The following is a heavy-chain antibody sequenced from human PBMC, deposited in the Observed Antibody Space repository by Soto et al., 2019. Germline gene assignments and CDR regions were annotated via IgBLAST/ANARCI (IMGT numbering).Heavy chain of an antibody. CDR3: ARSSVRGWSY. CDR2: ITHSGST. CDR1: GGTFSGYY. J-gene: IGHJ4*02. V-gene: IGHV4-34*01. Sequence: SETLSLTCAVYGGTFSGYYWTWIRQPPGKGLEWIGEITHSGSTNYNPSLKSRVTISVDTSRNQFSLNLNSVTAADTAVYYCARSSVRGWSYWGQGTLVTVSS. D-gene: IGHD3-10*02.